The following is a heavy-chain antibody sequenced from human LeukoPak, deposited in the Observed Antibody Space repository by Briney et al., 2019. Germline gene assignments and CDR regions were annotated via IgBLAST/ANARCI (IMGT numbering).Heavy chain of an antibody. Sequence: GGSLRLSCAASGFTFSSYWMHWVRQTPGKGLMWVARIKSDGSTIYADSVKGRFTISRDNSKNTLYLQMNSLRAADTAVYYCARDKGTSYLSSFDYWGQGTLVTVSS. CDR1: GFTFSSYW. CDR3: ARDKGTSYLSSFDY. D-gene: IGHD6-6*01. J-gene: IGHJ4*02. V-gene: IGHV3-74*01. CDR2: IKSDGST.